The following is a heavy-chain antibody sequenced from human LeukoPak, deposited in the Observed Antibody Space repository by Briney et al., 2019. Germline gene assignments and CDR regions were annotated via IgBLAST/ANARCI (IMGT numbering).Heavy chain of an antibody. D-gene: IGHD6-13*01. CDR1: GFTLSSYE. CDR3: ARGPYSSNWYVDY. Sequence: GGSLRLSCAASGFTLSSYEMNWVRLAPGKGLEWISYISRTGNSIYYADSVKGRFTISRDSAKNSLYLQMNSLRAEETAVYYCARGPYSSNWYVDYWGQGTLVTVAS. CDR2: ISRTGNSI. V-gene: IGHV3-48*03. J-gene: IGHJ4*02.